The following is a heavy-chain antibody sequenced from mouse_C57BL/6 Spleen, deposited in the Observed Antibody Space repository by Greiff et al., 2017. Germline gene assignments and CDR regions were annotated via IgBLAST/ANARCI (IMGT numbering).Heavy chain of an antibody. Sequence: VQLQQSGAELVKPGASVKMSCKASGYTFTTYPIEWMKQNHGKSLEWIGNFHPYNDDTKYNEKFKGKSTLTVDKSSSTAYMQLSSLTSEDSAVYYCARKLSYAMDYWGQGTSVTVSS. CDR1: GYTFTTYP. J-gene: IGHJ4*01. V-gene: IGHV1-47*01. CDR2: FHPYNDDT. CDR3: ARKLSYAMDY.